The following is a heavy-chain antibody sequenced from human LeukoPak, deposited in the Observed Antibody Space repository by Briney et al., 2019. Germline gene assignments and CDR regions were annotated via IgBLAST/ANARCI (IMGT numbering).Heavy chain of an antibody. CDR3: AGEKDYYDSSGAVGAFDI. Sequence: GGSLRLSCAASGFTFSSYGMHWVRQAPGKGLEWVAVIWYDGSNKYYADSVKGRFTISRDNSKNTLYLQMNSLRAEDTAVYYCAGEKDYYDSSGAVGAFDIWGQGTMVTVSS. CDR2: IWYDGSNK. CDR1: GFTFSSYG. D-gene: IGHD3-22*01. J-gene: IGHJ3*02. V-gene: IGHV3-33*01.